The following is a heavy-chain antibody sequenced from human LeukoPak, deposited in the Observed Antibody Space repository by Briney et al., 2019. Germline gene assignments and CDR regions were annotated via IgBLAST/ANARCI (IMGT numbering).Heavy chain of an antibody. Sequence: ASVKVSCKASGYTFTSYGISWVRQAPGQGLEWMGWISAYNGNTNYAQKLQGRVTMTTDTSTSTAYMELRSLRSDDTAVYYCAGPQEGYSSSSESYYYYYMDVWGKGTTVTVSS. J-gene: IGHJ6*03. V-gene: IGHV1-18*01. CDR1: GYTFTSYG. CDR3: AGPQEGYSSSSESYYYYYMDV. CDR2: ISAYNGNT. D-gene: IGHD6-6*01.